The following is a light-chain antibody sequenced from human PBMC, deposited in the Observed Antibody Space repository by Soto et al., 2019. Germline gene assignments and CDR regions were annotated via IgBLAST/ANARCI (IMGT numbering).Light chain of an antibody. V-gene: IGKV1-9*01. CDR3: QQLNSYPPLT. CDR1: QGISRY. J-gene: IGKJ4*01. CDR2: AAS. Sequence: IQLTQSPSSLSASVGDRVTITCRASQGISRYLAWYQQKPGKAPKLLITAASPLQSGVPSRFSGSGAGTENALTNSSRQPEEFATYYCQQLNSYPPLTFGGGTKVEIK.